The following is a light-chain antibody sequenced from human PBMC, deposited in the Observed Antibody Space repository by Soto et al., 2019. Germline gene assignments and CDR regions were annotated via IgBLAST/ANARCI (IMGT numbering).Light chain of an antibody. CDR2: AAS. CDR3: QQYSTSSYT. J-gene: IGKJ2*01. CDR1: QSVSSSY. Sequence: EIVLTQSPGTLSLSPGERATLSCRASQSVSSSYLAWYQQKPGQAPRLLIYAASSRATGIPDRFSGSGSGTDFTLTISRLEPEDFAVYYCQQYSTSSYTFGQGTKLEIK. V-gene: IGKV3-20*01.